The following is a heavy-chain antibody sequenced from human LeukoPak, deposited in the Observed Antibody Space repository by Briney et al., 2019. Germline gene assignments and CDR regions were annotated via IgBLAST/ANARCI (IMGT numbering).Heavy chain of an antibody. J-gene: IGHJ6*03. CDR2: IYYSGST. Sequence: PSETLSLTCTVSGGSISSYYWSWIRQPPGKGLEWIGYIYYSGSTNYNPSLKSRVTISVDTSKNQFSLKLSSVTAADTAVYYCARDYSSSLGLSDYYYMDVWGKGTTVTVSS. V-gene: IGHV4-59*01. CDR1: GGSISSYY. D-gene: IGHD6-6*01. CDR3: ARDYSSSLGLSDYYYMDV.